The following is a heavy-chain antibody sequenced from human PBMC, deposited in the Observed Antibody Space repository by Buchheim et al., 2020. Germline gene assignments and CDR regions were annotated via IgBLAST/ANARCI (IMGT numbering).Heavy chain of an antibody. J-gene: IGHJ6*02. CDR3: AKSYYGSGSYYGMDV. CDR1: GFTFDDYT. Sequence: EVQLVESGGVVVQPGGSLRLSCAASGFTFDDYTMHWVRQAPGKGLEWVSLISWDGGGTYYADSVKARFPISRDNSNNSLYFQMNSLRTEDTALYYCAKSYYGSGSYYGMDVWGQGTT. D-gene: IGHD3-10*01. V-gene: IGHV3-43*01. CDR2: ISWDGGGT.